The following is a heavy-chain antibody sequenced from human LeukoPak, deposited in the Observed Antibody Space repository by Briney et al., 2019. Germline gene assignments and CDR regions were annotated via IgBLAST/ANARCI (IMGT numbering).Heavy chain of an antibody. V-gene: IGHV4-59*01. CDR2: IYYSGST. CDR3: ARGVEYSSSSGLGY. CDR1: GGSISSYY. J-gene: IGHJ4*02. Sequence: SETLSLTRTVSGGSISSYYWSWVRQPPGKGLEWIGYIYYSGSTNYNPSLKSRVTISVDTSKNQFSLKLSSVTAADTAVYYCARGVEYSSSSGLGYWGQGTLVTVSS. D-gene: IGHD6-6*01.